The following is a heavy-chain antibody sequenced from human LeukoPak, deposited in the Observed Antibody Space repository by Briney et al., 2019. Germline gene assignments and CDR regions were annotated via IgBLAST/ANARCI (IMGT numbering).Heavy chain of an antibody. J-gene: IGHJ4*02. D-gene: IGHD6-19*01. CDR3: ASKYSSGWSY. CDR1: GGSISSYY. Sequence: SETLSLTCTVSGGSISSYYWSWIRQPPGKGLEWIGCIYYSGSTNYNPSLKSRVTISVDTSKNQFSLKLSYVTAADTAVYYCASKYSSGWSYWGQGTLVTVSS. V-gene: IGHV4-59*08. CDR2: IYYSGST.